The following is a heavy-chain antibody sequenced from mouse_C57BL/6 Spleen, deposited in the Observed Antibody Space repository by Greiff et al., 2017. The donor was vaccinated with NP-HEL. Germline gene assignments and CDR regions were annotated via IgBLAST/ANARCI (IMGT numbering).Heavy chain of an antibody. Sequence: EVQGVESGEGLVKPGGSLKLSCAASGFTFSSYAMSWVRQTPEKRLEWVAYISSGGDYIYYADTVKGRFTISRDNARNTLYLQMSSLKSEDTAMYYCTRVNYGPYYAMDYWGQGTSVTVSS. CDR1: GFTFSSYA. CDR2: ISSGGDYI. V-gene: IGHV5-9-1*02. D-gene: IGHD1-1*01. J-gene: IGHJ4*01. CDR3: TRVNYGPYYAMDY.